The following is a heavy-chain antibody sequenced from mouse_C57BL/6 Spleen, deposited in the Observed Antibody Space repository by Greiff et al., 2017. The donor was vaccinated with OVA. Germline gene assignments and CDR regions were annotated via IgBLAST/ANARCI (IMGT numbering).Heavy chain of an antibody. CDR3: TTSDYGSSLDY. D-gene: IGHD1-1*01. Sequence: VQLKQSGAELVRPGASVKLSCTASGFNIKDDYMHWVKQRPEQGLEWIGWIDPENGDTEYASKFQGKATITADTSSNTAYLQLSSLTSEDTAVYYCTTSDYGSSLDYWGQGTTLTVSS. CDR1: GFNIKDDY. CDR2: IDPENGDT. V-gene: IGHV14-4*01. J-gene: IGHJ2*01.